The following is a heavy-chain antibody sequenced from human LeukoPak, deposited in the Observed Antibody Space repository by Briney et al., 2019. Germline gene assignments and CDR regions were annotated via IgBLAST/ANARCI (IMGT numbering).Heavy chain of an antibody. CDR2: ISGSGGST. Sequence: GGTLRLSCAASGFTFSSYGMSWVRQAPGKGLGWVSAISGSGGSTYYADSVKGRFTISRDNSKNTLYLQMNSLRAEDTAVYYCAGPSGRYYYYYMDVWGKGTTVTVSS. J-gene: IGHJ6*03. CDR3: AGPSGRYYYYYMDV. V-gene: IGHV3-23*01. CDR1: GFTFSSYG. D-gene: IGHD4-17*01.